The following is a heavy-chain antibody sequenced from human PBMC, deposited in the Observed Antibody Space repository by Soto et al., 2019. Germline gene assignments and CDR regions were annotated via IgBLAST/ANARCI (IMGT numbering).Heavy chain of an antibody. CDR3: AREGRGKKAGYNGLVSLGY. V-gene: IGHV1-69*06. D-gene: IGHD2-2*02. J-gene: IGHJ4*02. CDR2: IIPIFNST. Sequence: QVQLVQSGAEVKTPGSSLKVSWKVSGSRFSNYVISWVRQAPGHGLEWLGRIIPIFNSTKYAQNFQGRVTITTDKSTSTASLELSSLRSDDTAVYYCAREGRGKKAGYNGLVSLGYWGQGTLVTVSS. CDR1: GSRFSNYV.